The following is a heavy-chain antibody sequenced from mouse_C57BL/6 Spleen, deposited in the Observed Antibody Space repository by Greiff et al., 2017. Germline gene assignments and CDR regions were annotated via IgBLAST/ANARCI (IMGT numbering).Heavy chain of an antibody. D-gene: IGHD2-4*01. CDR1: GYAFSSYW. CDR3: AIYDYDGTYYAMDY. V-gene: IGHV1-80*01. CDR2: IYPGDGDT. Sequence: QVQLQQSGAELVKPGASVKISCKASGYAFSSYWMNWVKQRPGKGLEWIGQIYPGDGDTNYNGKFKGKATLTADKSSRTAYMQLSSLTSEDSAVYFCAIYDYDGTYYAMDYWGQGTSVTVAS. J-gene: IGHJ4*01.